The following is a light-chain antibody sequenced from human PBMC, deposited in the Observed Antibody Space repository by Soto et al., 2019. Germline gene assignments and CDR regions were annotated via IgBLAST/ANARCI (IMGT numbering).Light chain of an antibody. J-gene: IGLJ1*01. V-gene: IGLV2-14*03. Sequence: QSVLTQPASVSGSPGQSITISCTGTSNDVVGYNYVSWYQQHPGKAPKLIIYDVSYRPSGVSNRFSGSKSGNTASLTISGLQAEDEADYFCSSYSRRSTYVFGTGTKVTVL. CDR3: SSYSRRSTYV. CDR1: SNDVVGYNY. CDR2: DVS.